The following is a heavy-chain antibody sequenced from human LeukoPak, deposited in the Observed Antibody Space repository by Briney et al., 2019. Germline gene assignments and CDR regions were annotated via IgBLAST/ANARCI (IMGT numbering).Heavy chain of an antibody. CDR1: GGSFSGYY. D-gene: IGHD3-10*01. CDR2: INHSGST. CDR3: ARGRLVRGVPIDY. V-gene: IGHV4-34*01. Sequence: KPSETLSLTCAVYGGSFSGYYWSWIRQPPGKGLEWIGKINHSGSTNYNPSLKSRVTISVDTSKNQFSLKLSSVTAADTAVYYCARGRLVRGVPIDYWGQGTLVTVSS. J-gene: IGHJ4*02.